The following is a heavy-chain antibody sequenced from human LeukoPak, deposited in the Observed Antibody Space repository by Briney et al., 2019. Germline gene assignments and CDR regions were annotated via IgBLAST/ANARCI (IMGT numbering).Heavy chain of an antibody. CDR1: GFTFSSYS. CDR3: ASLGPHVLRYFDWLLDDAFDI. J-gene: IGHJ3*02. V-gene: IGHV3-48*01. Sequence: GGSLRLSCAASGFTFSSYSMNWVRQAPGKGLEWVSYISSSSSTIYYADSVKGRFTISRDNAKNSLYLQMNSLRAEDTAVHYCASLGPHVLRYFDWLLDDAFDIWGQGTMVTVSS. D-gene: IGHD3-9*01. CDR2: ISSSSSTI.